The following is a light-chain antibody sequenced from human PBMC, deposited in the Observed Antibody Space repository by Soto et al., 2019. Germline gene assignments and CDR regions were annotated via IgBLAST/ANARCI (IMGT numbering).Light chain of an antibody. V-gene: IGKV1-6*01. CDR2: AAS. CDR3: LQGYNFPPT. J-gene: IGKJ3*01. CDR1: QDIRND. Sequence: AIQMTQSPSSLSASVGDRVTITCRASQDIRNDLGWYQQKPGKAPNLLIYAASTLQIVVPSRFSGSGSGTDITLTISSLQAEDFATYYCLQGYNFPPTFGPGTKVDIK.